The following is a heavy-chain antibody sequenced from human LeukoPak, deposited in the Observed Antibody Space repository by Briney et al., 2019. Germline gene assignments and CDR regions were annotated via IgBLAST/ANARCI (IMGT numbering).Heavy chain of an antibody. V-gene: IGHV3-20*04. CDR2: INWNGGST. CDR1: GFTFSNYN. Sequence: GGSLRLSCAASGFTFSNYNMSWVRQAPGQGLQWVSGINWNGGSTGYADSVKGQFTISRDNAKNSLYLQMNSLRAEDTALYYCARVGAAGTTGMFDYWGQGTLVTVSS. D-gene: IGHD6-13*01. CDR3: ARVGAAGTTGMFDY. J-gene: IGHJ4*02.